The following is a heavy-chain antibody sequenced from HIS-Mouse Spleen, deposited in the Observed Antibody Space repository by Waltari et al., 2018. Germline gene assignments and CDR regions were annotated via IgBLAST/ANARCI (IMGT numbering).Heavy chain of an antibody. J-gene: IGHJ5*02. V-gene: IGHV1-2*02. CDR3: ARGRYYDFWSGNWFDP. Sequence: QVQLVQSGAEVKKPGASVKVSCKASGYTFTGSSMHWVRLAPGQGLEWMGWINPNSGGTNYAQKFQGRVTMTRDTSISTAYMELSRLRSDDTAVYYCARGRYYDFWSGNWFDPWGQGTLVTVSS. CDR1: GYTFTGSS. D-gene: IGHD3-3*01. CDR2: INPNSGGT.